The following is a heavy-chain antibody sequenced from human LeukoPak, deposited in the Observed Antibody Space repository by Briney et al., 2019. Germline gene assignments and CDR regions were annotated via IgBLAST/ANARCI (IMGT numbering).Heavy chain of an antibody. CDR2: INHSGST. CDR1: GGSFSGYY. Sequence: ASETLSLTCAVYGGSFSGYYWSWIRQPPGKGLEWIGEINHSGSTNYNPSLKSRVTISVDTSKNQFSLKLSSVTAADTAVYYCARGRGFDPWGQGTLVTVSS. J-gene: IGHJ5*02. CDR3: ARGRGFDP. V-gene: IGHV4-34*01.